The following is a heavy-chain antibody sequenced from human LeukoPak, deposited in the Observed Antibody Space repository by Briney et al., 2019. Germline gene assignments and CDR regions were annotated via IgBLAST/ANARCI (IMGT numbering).Heavy chain of an antibody. CDR1: GFTFSSYS. Sequence: QSGGSLRLSCAASGFTFSSYSMNWVRQAPGKGLEWVSYISSSSTIYYADSVKGRFTISRDNAKNSLYLQMNSLRAEDTAVYYCAREERKYCTNGVCYTPNFDYWGQGTLVTVSS. D-gene: IGHD2-8*01. CDR3: AREERKYCTNGVCYTPNFDY. J-gene: IGHJ4*02. CDR2: ISSSSTI. V-gene: IGHV3-48*01.